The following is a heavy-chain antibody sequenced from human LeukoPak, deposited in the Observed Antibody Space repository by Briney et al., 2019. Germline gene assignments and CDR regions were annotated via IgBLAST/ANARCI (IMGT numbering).Heavy chain of an antibody. Sequence: ASVKVSCKASGGTSSTYTITWVRQAPGQGREWMGGTIPIFRTPNYAQKFQGRVTITPDESPSTAYMELSSLKSEDTAIYYCARVDRYYFYLDVWGKGTTVTVSS. J-gene: IGHJ6*03. CDR1: GGTSSTYT. CDR2: TIPIFRTP. CDR3: ARVDRYYFYLDV. V-gene: IGHV1-69*13.